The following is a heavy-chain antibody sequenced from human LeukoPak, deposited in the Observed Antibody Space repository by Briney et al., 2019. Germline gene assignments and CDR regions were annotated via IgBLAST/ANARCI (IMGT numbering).Heavy chain of an antibody. D-gene: IGHD2-15*01. J-gene: IGHJ4*02. CDR2: IYYSGST. CDR3: ARHGGLLFDY. Sequence: SETLSLTCTVSGGSISSSSYYWGWIRQPPGKGLEWIGSIYYSGSTCYNPSLKSRVTISVDTSKNQFSLKLSSVTAADTAVYYCARHGGLLFDYWGQGTLVTVSS. CDR1: GGSISSSSYY. V-gene: IGHV4-39*01.